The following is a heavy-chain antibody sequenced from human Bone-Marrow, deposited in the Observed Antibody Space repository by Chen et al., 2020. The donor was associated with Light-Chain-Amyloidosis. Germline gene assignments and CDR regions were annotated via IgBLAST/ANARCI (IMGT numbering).Heavy chain of an antibody. J-gene: IGHJ4*02. CDR3: ARRRDGYNFDY. CDR2: IYPDDSDA. D-gene: IGHD5-12*01. V-gene: IGHV5-51*01. CDR1: GYTFPNYW. Sequence: EVQLEQSGPEVKKPGESLKISCKGSGYTFPNYWIGWVRQMPGKGLEWMGVIYPDDSDARYIPSFEGQVTISADKSITTAYLQWRSLKASDTAMYYCARRRDGYNFDYLGQGTLVTVSS.